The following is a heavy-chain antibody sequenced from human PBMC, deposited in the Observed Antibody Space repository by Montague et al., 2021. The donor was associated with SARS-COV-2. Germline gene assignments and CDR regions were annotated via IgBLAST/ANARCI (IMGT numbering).Heavy chain of an antibody. CDR2: IYYSGSA. D-gene: IGHD2-21*01. CDR3: ARDLPSQNSDCGGAFDY. Sequence: SETLSLTCIVSDDSISSSSYYWGWIRQPPGKGLEYIGSIYYSGSAYYNPSLKSRVTISIDTSKNQFSLKLNSVTAADTAVYYCARDLPSQNSDCGGAFDYWGQGTLVTVSS. J-gene: IGHJ4*02. CDR1: DDSISSSSYY. V-gene: IGHV4-39*07.